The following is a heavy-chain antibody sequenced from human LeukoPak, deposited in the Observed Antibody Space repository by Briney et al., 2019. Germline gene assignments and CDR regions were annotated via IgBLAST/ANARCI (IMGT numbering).Heavy chain of an antibody. Sequence: GASVKVSCKASGYTFTSYAMHWVRQAPGQRLEWMGWINAGNGNTKYSQKFQGRVTITRDTSASTAYMELSSLRSEDTAVYYCAGGYSSSSWLLGFDYWGQGTLVTVSS. D-gene: IGHD6-13*01. J-gene: IGHJ4*02. V-gene: IGHV1-3*01. CDR1: GYTFTSYA. CDR2: INAGNGNT. CDR3: AGGYSSSSWLLGFDY.